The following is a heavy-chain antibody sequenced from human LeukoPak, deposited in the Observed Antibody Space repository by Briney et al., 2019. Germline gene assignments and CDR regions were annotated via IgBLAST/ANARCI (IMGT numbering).Heavy chain of an antibody. V-gene: IGHV3-11*04. CDR3: AKDLDYDILTGYYALDY. CDR1: GFTFSDYY. D-gene: IGHD3-9*01. Sequence: GGSLRLSCAASGFTFSDYYMSRIRQAPGKGLEWVSYISSSGSTIYYADSVKGRFTISRDNAKNSLYLQMNSLRAEDTAVYYCAKDLDYDILTGYYALDYWGQGTLVTVSS. CDR2: ISSSGSTI. J-gene: IGHJ4*02.